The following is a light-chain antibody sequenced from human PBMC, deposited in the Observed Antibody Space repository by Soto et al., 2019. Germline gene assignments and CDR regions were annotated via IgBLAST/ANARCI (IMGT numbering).Light chain of an antibody. CDR2: GNN. V-gene: IGLV1-44*01. Sequence: QSVLTQPPSASGTPGQRVTISCSGSGSSIGTNTVNWYRQLPGTAPKLLIYGNNQLPSGVPDRFSGSKSGTSASLAISGLQSEDAADYYCAAWDGSLNNVLFGGGTKLTVL. CDR1: GSSIGTNT. J-gene: IGLJ2*01. CDR3: AAWDGSLNNVL.